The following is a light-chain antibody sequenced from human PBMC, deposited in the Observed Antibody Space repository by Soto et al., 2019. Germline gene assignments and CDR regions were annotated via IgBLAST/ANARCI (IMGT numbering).Light chain of an antibody. V-gene: IGKV3-11*01. Sequence: EIVLTQSPATLSLSPGERATLSCRASQSVSSYLAWYQQKPGQAPRLLIYDASNRATGIPARFSGSGSGTDFPLTISSLEPEDFAVYYCQQRSTWPGITFGQGTRLEIK. CDR2: DAS. CDR1: QSVSSY. CDR3: QQRSTWPGIT. J-gene: IGKJ5*01.